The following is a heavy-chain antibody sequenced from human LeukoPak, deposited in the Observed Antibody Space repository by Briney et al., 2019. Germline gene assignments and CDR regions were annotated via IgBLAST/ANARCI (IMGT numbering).Heavy chain of an antibody. CDR3: ARTISGYSGYDFRGGYNDY. J-gene: IGHJ4*02. CDR1: GYTFTSHY. Sequence: ASVKVSCKASGYTFTSHYMHWVRQAPGQGLEWMGIINPSGGSTSYAQKFQGRVTMTRDTSTSTVYMELGSLRSEDTAVYYCARTISGYSGYDFRGGYNDYWGQGTLVTVSS. V-gene: IGHV1-46*01. D-gene: IGHD5-12*01. CDR2: INPSGGST.